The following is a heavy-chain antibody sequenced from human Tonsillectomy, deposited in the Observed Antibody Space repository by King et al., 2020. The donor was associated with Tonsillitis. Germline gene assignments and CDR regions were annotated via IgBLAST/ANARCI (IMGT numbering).Heavy chain of an antibody. V-gene: IGHV3-74*01. CDR2: INSDGDST. CDR1: GFTFSSYW. J-gene: IGHJ4*02. D-gene: IGHD3-10*01. CDR3: ARDRAYGLFDF. Sequence: VQLVESGGGLVQPGGSLRLSCADSGFTFSSYWMHWVRQAPGKGLVWVSRINSDGDSTGYADSVKGRFTISRDNAKNMLYLQMNNLRAEDTAVYYCARDRAYGLFDFWGQGTLVFVSS.